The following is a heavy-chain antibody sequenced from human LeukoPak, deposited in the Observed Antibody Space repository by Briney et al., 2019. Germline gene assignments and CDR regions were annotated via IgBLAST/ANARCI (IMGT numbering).Heavy chain of an antibody. J-gene: IGHJ3*02. CDR3: AKDLQIVSWLSVAVAGTGHAFDI. D-gene: IGHD6-19*01. V-gene: IGHV3-30*18. Sequence: GGSLRLSCAASGFTFSSYGMHWVRQAPGKGLEWVSVISYDGSNKYYADSVKGWFTISRDNSKNTLYLQMNSLRAEDTAVYYCAKDLQIVSWLSVAVAGTGHAFDIWGQGTMVTVSS. CDR1: GFTFSSYG. CDR2: ISYDGSNK.